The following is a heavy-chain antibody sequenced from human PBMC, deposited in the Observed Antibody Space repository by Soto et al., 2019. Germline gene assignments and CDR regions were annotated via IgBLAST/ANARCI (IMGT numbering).Heavy chain of an antibody. D-gene: IGHD3-16*02. V-gene: IGHV3-33*01. Sequence: QPGGSLRLSCAASGFTFSRYGMHWVRQAPGKGLEWVAVIWYDGSNKYYADSVKGRFTISRDNSENTVYLQMNSLRAEDAAVYYCARETVMITFGGVIADAFDSWGQGTMVTVSS. J-gene: IGHJ3*02. CDR2: IWYDGSNK. CDR1: GFTFSRYG. CDR3: ARETVMITFGGVIADAFDS.